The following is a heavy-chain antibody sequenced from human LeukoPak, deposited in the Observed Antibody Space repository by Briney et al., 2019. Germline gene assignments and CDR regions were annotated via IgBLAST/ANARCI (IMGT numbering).Heavy chain of an antibody. CDR3: ARDLGITGDTPLGG. V-gene: IGHV3-7*01. CDR1: GFTFSRYW. CDR2: IKQDGSEK. J-gene: IGHJ4*02. Sequence: GGSLRLSCAACGFTFSRYWMRGVRQAPGKGGEWVANIKQDGSEKYYVDSVKGRFTISRDNAKNSLYLQMNSLRAEDTAVYYCARDLGITGDTPLGGWGQGTLVTVSS. D-gene: IGHD1-20*01.